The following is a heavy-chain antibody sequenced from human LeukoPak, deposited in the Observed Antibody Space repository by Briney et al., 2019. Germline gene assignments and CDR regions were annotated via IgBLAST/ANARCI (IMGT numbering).Heavy chain of an antibody. Sequence: GGSLRLSCAASGFTFSSYAMSWVRQAPRKGLEWVSAISGSGGSTYYADSVKGRFTISRDNSKNTLYLQMNSLRAEDTAVYYCANYYDSSGSPLNYFDYWGQGTLVTVSS. V-gene: IGHV3-23*01. D-gene: IGHD3-22*01. CDR3: ANYYDSSGSPLNYFDY. CDR1: GFTFSSYA. CDR2: ISGSGGST. J-gene: IGHJ4*02.